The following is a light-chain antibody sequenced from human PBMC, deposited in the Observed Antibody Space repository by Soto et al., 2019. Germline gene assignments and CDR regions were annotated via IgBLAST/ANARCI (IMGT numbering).Light chain of an antibody. J-gene: IGKJ4*01. Sequence: DVGMTQSPLSLPVTLGQPASISCRSNQSLVHSDGIAYFSWFQQRPGQSPRRLIYKVSNRDSGVPDRFSGSGSGTDFTLKISRVEAEDVGVYYCMQGTHWPLTFGGGTKVDIK. CDR1: QSLVHSDGIAY. CDR2: KVS. V-gene: IGKV2-30*02. CDR3: MQGTHWPLT.